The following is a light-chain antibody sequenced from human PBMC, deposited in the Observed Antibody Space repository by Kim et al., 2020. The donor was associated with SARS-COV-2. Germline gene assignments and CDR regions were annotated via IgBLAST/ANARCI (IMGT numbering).Light chain of an antibody. J-gene: IGLJ1*01. CDR2: DNN. Sequence: QSVLTQPPSASGTPGQRVTISCSGSSSNIGSNTVNWYQQLPGTAPKLLIYDNNRRPSGVPDRFSGSKSGTSASLAIRGLQSEDEADYYCEAWDDSLNDYVFGTGTKVTVL. CDR3: EAWDDSLNDYV. CDR1: SSNIGSNT. V-gene: IGLV1-44*01.